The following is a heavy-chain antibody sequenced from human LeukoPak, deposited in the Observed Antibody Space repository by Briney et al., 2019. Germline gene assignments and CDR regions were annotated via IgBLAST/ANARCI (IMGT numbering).Heavy chain of an antibody. D-gene: IGHD3-16*02. CDR2: IYYSGST. V-gene: IGHV4-30-4*01. Sequence: SQTLSLTCTVSGGSISSGDYYWSWIRQPPGKGLEWLGYIYYSGSTYYNPSLKSRVTISVDTSKNQFSLKLSSATAADTAVYYCARSYDYVWGSYRSNWFDPWGQGTLVTVSS. CDR3: ARSYDYVWGSYRSNWFDP. J-gene: IGHJ5*02. CDR1: GGSISSGDYY.